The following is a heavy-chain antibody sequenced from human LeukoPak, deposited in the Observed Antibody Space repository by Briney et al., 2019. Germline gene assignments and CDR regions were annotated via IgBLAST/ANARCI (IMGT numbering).Heavy chain of an antibody. CDR1: GGSISSYY. CDR3: ARQITSHGTWGWDVIDY. CDR2: IYYSGST. V-gene: IGHV4-59*08. J-gene: IGHJ4*02. Sequence: PSETLSLTCTVSGGSISSYYWSWIRQPPGKGLEWIGYIYYSGSTNYKPSLNTRVTISVHTSNTPFSLKLSSVTAADTAVYYCARQITSHGTWGWDVIDYWGQATLVTVSS. D-gene: IGHD3-16*01.